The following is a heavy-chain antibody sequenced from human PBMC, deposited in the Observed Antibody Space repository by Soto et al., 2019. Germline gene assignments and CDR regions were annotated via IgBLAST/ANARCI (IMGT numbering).Heavy chain of an antibody. D-gene: IGHD2-15*01. CDR1: GFTLSNYA. V-gene: IGHV3-23*01. CDR3: ATHPAFSGGWPNYFKS. J-gene: IGHJ4*02. Sequence: GGSLRLSCVASGFTLSNYAMSGVRQAPGKGLEWGSAVRAGGTTTYYADSVKGRFTISRDNSKNTLYLEMNSLRPEDTAVYYCATHPAFSGGWPNYFKSWGQGTLVTVSS. CDR2: VRAGGTTT.